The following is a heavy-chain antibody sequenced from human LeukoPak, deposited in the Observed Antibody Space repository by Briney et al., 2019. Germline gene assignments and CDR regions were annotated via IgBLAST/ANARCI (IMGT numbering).Heavy chain of an antibody. Sequence: GGSLRLSCVASGFTFSSYEMNWVRQAPGKGLEWVSYISSGGSTIYYADSVKGRFTISRDNAKNSLYLQMYSLRAEDTAVYYCARVRDGSQDYWGQGTLVTVSS. CDR1: GFTFSSYE. CDR3: ARVRDGSQDY. D-gene: IGHD5-24*01. CDR2: ISSGGSTI. J-gene: IGHJ4*02. V-gene: IGHV3-48*03.